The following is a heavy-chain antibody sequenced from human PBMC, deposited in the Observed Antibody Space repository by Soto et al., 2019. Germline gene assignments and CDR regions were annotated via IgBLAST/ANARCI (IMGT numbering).Heavy chain of an antibody. CDR3: AKVARSSSGFGP. Sequence: LRLSCAASGFTFSSYGMHWVRQAPGKGLGWVAVISYDGSNKYYADSVKGRFTISRDNSKNTLYLQMNSLRAEDTAVYYCAKVARSSSGFGPWGQGTLVTVSS. CDR1: GFTFSSYG. D-gene: IGHD6-6*01. J-gene: IGHJ5*02. V-gene: IGHV3-30*18. CDR2: ISYDGSNK.